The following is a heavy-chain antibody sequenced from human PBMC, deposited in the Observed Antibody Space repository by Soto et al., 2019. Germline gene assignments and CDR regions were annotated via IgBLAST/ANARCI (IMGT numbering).Heavy chain of an antibody. V-gene: IGHV4-4*02. CDR2: ISHSGIT. CDR3: ARVRYDRSGFDH. D-gene: IGHD3-22*01. CDR1: GDSISRSNW. J-gene: IGHJ4*02. Sequence: QVQLQESGPGLVRPSGALSVTCAVSGDSISRSNWWSWVRQSPGKGLEWIGEISHSGITNYNPSLKSRVTISGDKSKNQLSLKLTSVTAPDTAVYYWARVRYDRSGFDHWGQGTLVSVSS.